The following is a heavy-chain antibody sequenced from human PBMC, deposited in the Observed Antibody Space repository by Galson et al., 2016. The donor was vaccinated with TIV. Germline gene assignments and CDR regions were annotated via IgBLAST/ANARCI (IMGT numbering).Heavy chain of an antibody. CDR3: AKAPGYSGYSYGYFDS. V-gene: IGHV5-51*03. J-gene: IGHJ4*02. Sequence: QSGAEVKKPGESLKISCKASGYRFTSYWIAWVRQVPGKGLEWVGVVNPGGSIIRYSPPFNGQVTISSDKSINTAYLQWTSLKASDTAMYYCAKAPGYSGYSYGYFDSWGQGTLVTVSS. CDR1: GYRFTSYW. CDR2: VNPGGSII. D-gene: IGHD5-18*01.